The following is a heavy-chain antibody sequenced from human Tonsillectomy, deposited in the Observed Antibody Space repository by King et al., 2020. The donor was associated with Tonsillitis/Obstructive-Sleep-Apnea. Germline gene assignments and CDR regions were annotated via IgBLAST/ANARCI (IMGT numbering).Heavy chain of an antibody. D-gene: IGHD3-3*01. CDR2: INSDGSST. V-gene: IGHV3-74*01. Sequence: VQLVESGGGLVQPGGSLRLSCAASGFTFSSYWMHWVRQAPGKGLVWVSRINSDGSSTSYADSVKGRFTISRDNAKNTLYLQMNSLRAEDTAVYYCARDRGTNYDFWRGYTSLYYYYMDVWGKGTTVTVSS. CDR1: GFTFSSYW. CDR3: ARDRGTNYDFWRGYTSLYYYYMDV. J-gene: IGHJ6*03.